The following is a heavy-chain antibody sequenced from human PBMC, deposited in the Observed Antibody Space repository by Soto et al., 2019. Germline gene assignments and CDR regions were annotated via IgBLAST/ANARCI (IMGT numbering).Heavy chain of an antibody. D-gene: IGHD2-15*01. CDR3: AARRYCSGGTCPDYSDY. V-gene: IGHV1-69*13. J-gene: IGHJ4*02. CDR1: GGTFSSYA. CDR2: IIPIFGTA. Sequence: GASVKVSCKASGGTFSSYAISWVRQAPGQGLEWMGGIIPIFGTASYAQKFQGRVTITADESTSAAYMELSSLRSDDTAVYYCAARRYCSGGTCPDYSDYWGPGTLVTVSS.